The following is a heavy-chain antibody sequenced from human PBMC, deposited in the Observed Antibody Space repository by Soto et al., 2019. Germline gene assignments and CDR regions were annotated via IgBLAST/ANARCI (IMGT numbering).Heavy chain of an antibody. D-gene: IGHD3-22*01. Sequence: QVQLQQSGPGLVKPSQTLSLTCAVSGDSVTGHSVAWNWIRQSPSRGLEWLGRTYYRSNWNNDYAVSVKSRITINPDTAKNQIFLQLNSVTPEDTAVYYCARSYSRSWLMDFFDYWGLGTLVTVSS. CDR1: GDSVTGHSVA. CDR3: ARSYSRSWLMDFFDY. CDR2: TYYRSNWNN. J-gene: IGHJ4*02. V-gene: IGHV6-1*01.